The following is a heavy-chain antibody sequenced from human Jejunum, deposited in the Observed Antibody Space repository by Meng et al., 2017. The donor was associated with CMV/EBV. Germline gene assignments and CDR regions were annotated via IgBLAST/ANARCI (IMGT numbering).Heavy chain of an antibody. CDR1: GPSISGYY. V-gene: IGHV4-59*01. J-gene: IGHJ4*02. CDR3: ARGWGTTSPWDY. CDR2: VDNSWTP. Sequence: VSGPSISGYYWHWIRHTPGKGLEWSGCVDNSWTPKYTPSLKVRFTISVDTSKGQFSLELRSVIATDTAVFYCARGWGTTSPWDYWGQGTLVTVSS. D-gene: IGHD3-16*01.